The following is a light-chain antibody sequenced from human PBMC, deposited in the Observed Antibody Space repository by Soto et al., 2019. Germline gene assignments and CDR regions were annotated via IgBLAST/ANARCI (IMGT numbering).Light chain of an antibody. J-gene: IGKJ2*01. V-gene: IGKV3-15*01. CDR1: QNVNSN. Sequence: EIVMTQSPATLSMSPGERATLSCRATQNVNSNLAWYQHRPGQAPRLLIYGASIRPTGIPARFSGSGSGTEFTLTIDSLQSEDFEVYYCQQYNAWPPMYTFGQGTKLEIK. CDR2: GAS. CDR3: QQYNAWPPMYT.